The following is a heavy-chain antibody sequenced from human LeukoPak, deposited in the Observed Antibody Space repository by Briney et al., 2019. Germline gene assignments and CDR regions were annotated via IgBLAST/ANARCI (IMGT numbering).Heavy chain of an antibody. CDR1: GFTFGSYE. V-gene: IGHV3-48*03. D-gene: IGHD2-15*01. Sequence: PGGSLRLSCTPSGFTFGSYEMHWVRQAPGKGLEWVSYITSSGRTIYYANSVKGRFTISRDNAKNSLYLQMSSLRAEDTAVYYCVREGAYCSDASCYFDYWGQGTLVTVSS. J-gene: IGHJ4*02. CDR3: VREGAYCSDASCYFDY. CDR2: ITSSGRTI.